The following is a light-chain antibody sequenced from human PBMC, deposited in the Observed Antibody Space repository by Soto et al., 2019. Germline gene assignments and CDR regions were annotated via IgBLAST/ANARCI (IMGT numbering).Light chain of an antibody. CDR2: DAS. V-gene: IGKV1-5*01. CDR3: QQYETFSGK. CDR1: QGVSGW. Sequence: DIQLTQSPSTLPPSVGGRVAVACRASQGVSGWLAWYQQKPGEAPKLLIYDASALPRGVPSRFSGSGSGTTFTLTIASLQPDDFATYYCQQYETFSGKFGPGTKVDIK. J-gene: IGKJ1*01.